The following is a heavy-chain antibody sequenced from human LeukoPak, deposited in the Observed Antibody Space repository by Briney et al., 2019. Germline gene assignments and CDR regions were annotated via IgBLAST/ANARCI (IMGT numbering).Heavy chain of an antibody. CDR3: ARARGYSYGYSGY. V-gene: IGHV1-8*01. CDR2: MNPNSGNT. J-gene: IGHJ4*02. Sequence: ASVKVSCKASGYIFTNYDINWVRQATGQGLEWMGWMNPNSGNTGFVQKFQGRVTMTRNTSKSTAYMELSSLTSEDWAVYYCARARGYSYGYSGYWGQGTLVAVSS. D-gene: IGHD5-18*01. CDR1: GYIFTNYD.